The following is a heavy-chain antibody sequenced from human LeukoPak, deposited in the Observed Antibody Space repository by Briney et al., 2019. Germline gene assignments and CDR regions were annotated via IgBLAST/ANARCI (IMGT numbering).Heavy chain of an antibody. V-gene: IGHV1-2*04. CDR2: INPNSGGT. Sequence: ASVKVSCKASGYTFTGYCMHWVRQAPGRGLEWMGWINPNSGGTNYAQKFQGWVTMTRDTSISTAYMELSRLRSDDTAVYYCARQGYSSSWYEYYFDYWGQGTLVTVPS. D-gene: IGHD6-13*01. CDR1: GYTFTGYC. CDR3: ARQGYSSSWYEYYFDY. J-gene: IGHJ4*02.